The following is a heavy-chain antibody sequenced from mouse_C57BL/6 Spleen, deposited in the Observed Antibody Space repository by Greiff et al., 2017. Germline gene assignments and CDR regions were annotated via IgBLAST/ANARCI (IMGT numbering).Heavy chain of an antibody. Sequence: QVQLQQSGAELVKPGASVKLSCKASGYTFTEYTIHWVKQRSGQGLEWIGWFYPGSGSIKYNEKFKDKATLTADKSSSTVYMELSRLKSEDTAVYFCARHEEDYYGSSPYAMDYWGQGTSVTVSS. CDR3: ARHEEDYYGSSPYAMDY. J-gene: IGHJ4*01. CDR1: GYTFTEYT. V-gene: IGHV1-62-2*01. CDR2: FYPGSGSI. D-gene: IGHD1-1*01.